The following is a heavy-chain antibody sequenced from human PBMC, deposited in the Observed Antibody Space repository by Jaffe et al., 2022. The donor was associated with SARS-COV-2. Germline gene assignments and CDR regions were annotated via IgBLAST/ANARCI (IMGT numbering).Heavy chain of an antibody. CDR2: ISSSSSYI. Sequence: EVQLVESGGGLVKPGGSLRLSCAASGFTFSSYSMNWVRQAPGKGLEWVSSISSSSSYIYYADSVKGRFTISRDNAKNSLYLQMNSLRAEDTAVYYCARDGGSGSWGHYYYYYGMDVWGQGTTVTVSS. V-gene: IGHV3-21*01. J-gene: IGHJ6*02. CDR3: ARDGGSGSWGHYYYYYGMDV. D-gene: IGHD1-26*01. CDR1: GFTFSSYS.